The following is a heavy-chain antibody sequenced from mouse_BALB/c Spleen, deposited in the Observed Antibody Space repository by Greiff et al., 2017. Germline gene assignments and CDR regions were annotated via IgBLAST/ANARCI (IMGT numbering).Heavy chain of an antibody. CDR1: GYTFTVYA. CDR3: ARVLYDGYYYAMDY. D-gene: IGHD2-3*01. J-gene: IGHJ4*01. V-gene: IGHV1-67*01. Sequence: VQLQESGPELVRPGVSVKISCKGSGYTFTVYAMHWVKQSHAKSLEWIGVISTYYGNTNYNQKFKGKATMTVDKSSSTAYMELARLTSEDSAIYYCARVLYDGYYYAMDYWGQGTSVTVSS. CDR2: ISTYYGNT.